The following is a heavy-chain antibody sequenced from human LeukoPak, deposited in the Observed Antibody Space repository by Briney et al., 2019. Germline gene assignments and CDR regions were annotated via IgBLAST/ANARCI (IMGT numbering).Heavy chain of an antibody. CDR1: GFTFSSYA. D-gene: IGHD1-26*01. V-gene: IGHV3-13*01. CDR2: IGTAGDT. Sequence: GGSLRLSCATSGFTFSSYAMHWVRRATGKGLEWVSAIGTAGDTFYPGSVKGRFTIPRENAKNSLSLQMNSLRAEDTAVYYCVRQQTPHGNFDYWGQGTLVTVSS. J-gene: IGHJ4*02. CDR3: VRQQTPHGNFDY.